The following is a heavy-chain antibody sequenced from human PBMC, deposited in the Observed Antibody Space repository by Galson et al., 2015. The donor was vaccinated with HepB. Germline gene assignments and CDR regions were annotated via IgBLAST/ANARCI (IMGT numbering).Heavy chain of an antibody. CDR3: TRLGDRSGYSSR. CDR1: GFTFSGSA. J-gene: IGHJ4*02. CDR2: IGSKANNYAT. V-gene: IGHV3-73*01. D-gene: IGHD6-13*01. Sequence: SLRLSCAGSGFTFSGSAMHWVRQASGRGLEWVGRIGSKANNYATAYTASVKGRFTISRDDSKNTAYLQMNSVRIEDTAVYYCTRLGDRSGYSSRWGQGTLVTVSS.